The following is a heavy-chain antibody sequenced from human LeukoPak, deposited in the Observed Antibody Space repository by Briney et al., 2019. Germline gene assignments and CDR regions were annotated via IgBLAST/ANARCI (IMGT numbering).Heavy chain of an antibody. V-gene: IGHV5-51*01. CDR2: IYPGDSDT. CDR1: GYNFPTYW. J-gene: IGHJ4*02. CDR3: ARHLSHGIAAATDPFDY. D-gene: IGHD6-13*01. Sequence: GESLKISCQGSGYNFPTYWIGWVRQMPGKGLEWMGIIYPGDSDTKYTSAFQSQVTISADKSISTAYLQWSSLKASDTAMYYCARHLSHGIAAATDPFDYWGQGTLVTVSS.